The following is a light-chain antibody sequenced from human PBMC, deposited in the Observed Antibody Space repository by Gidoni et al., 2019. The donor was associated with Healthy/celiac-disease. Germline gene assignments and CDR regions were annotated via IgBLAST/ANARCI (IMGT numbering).Light chain of an antibody. V-gene: IGLV3-25*02. CDR2: KDS. J-gene: IGLJ2*01. CDR1: ALPKQY. CDR3: QSADSSGTVV. Sequence: SYELTQPPSVSVSPGRTARITCSGDALPKQYAYWYQQKPGQAPVLVIYKDSERPLGIPERFSGSSSGTTVTLTISGVQAEDEADYYCQSADSSGTVVFGGGTKLTVL.